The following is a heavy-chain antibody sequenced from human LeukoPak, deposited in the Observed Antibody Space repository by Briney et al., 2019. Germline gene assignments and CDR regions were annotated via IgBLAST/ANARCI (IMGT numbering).Heavy chain of an antibody. CDR2: IYTSGST. V-gene: IGHV4-4*07. Sequence: SETLSLTCTVSGGSISSYYWSWIRQPAGKGLEWIGRIYTSGSTNYNPSLKSRVTMSVDTSKNQFSLKLSSVTAADTAVYYCARDFRESSGYLSLWYYFDYWGQGTLVTVSS. J-gene: IGHJ4*02. CDR3: ARDFRESSGYLSLWYYFDY. D-gene: IGHD3-22*01. CDR1: GGSISSYY.